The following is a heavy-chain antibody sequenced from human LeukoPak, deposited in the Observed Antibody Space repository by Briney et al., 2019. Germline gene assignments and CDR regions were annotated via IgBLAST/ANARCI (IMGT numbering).Heavy chain of an antibody. CDR3: ARATGDLNFDY. CDR2: INPSGGST. CDR1: GYTFTSDY. Sequence: ASVKVSCKASGYTFTSDYMHWVRHAPGQGLEWMGIINPSGGSTSYAQKFQGRVTMTRDMSTSTVYMELSSLRCEDTAVYYCARATGDLNFDYWGQGTLVTVSS. V-gene: IGHV1-46*01. D-gene: IGHD2-21*02. J-gene: IGHJ4*02.